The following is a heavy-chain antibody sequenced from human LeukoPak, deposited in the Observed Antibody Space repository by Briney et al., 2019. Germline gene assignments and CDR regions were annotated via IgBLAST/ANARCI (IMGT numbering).Heavy chain of an antibody. CDR3: ARAYDSSGYLHFDY. V-gene: IGHV1-69*05. CDR1: GGTFSSYP. Sequence: SVKVSCKASGGTFSSYPISWVRQAAGQGLEWMGGILPIFGTANYVQKFQGRVTITTDESTSTAYMKLSSLRSEDTAVYYCARAYDSSGYLHFDYWGQGTLVTVSS. D-gene: IGHD3-22*01. J-gene: IGHJ4*02. CDR2: ILPIFGTA.